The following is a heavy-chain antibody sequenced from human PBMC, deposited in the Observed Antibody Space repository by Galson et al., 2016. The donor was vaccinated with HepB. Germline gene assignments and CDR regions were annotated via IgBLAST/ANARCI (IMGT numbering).Heavy chain of an antibody. Sequence: SLRLSCAASGFTFSSYAMHWVRQAPGKGLEWVAGISFDGSNNFYADSVRGRFTISRDNSKNTLYLQMNSLRAEDTAVYYCARDDDYGWGTYRYTRTVPQYYFDYWGQGTPVTVSS. J-gene: IGHJ4*02. CDR2: ISFDGSNN. V-gene: IGHV3-30-3*01. CDR3: ARDDDYGWGTYRYTRTVPQYYFDY. D-gene: IGHD3-16*02. CDR1: GFTFSSYA.